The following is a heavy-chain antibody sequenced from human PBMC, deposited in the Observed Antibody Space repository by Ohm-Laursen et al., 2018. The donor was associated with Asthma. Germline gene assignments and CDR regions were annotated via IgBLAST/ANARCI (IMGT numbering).Heavy chain of an antibody. CDR2: ISWNSGSI. V-gene: IGHV3-9*01. CDR3: AKGALPEVTVAGFDY. J-gene: IGHJ4*02. Sequence: SLRLSCSASGFTFDDYAMHWVRQAPGKGLEWVSGISWNSGSIGYADSVKGRFTISRDNAKNSLYLQMNSLRAEDTALYYCAKGALPEVTVAGFDYWGQGTLVTVSS. D-gene: IGHD6-19*01. CDR1: GFTFDDYA.